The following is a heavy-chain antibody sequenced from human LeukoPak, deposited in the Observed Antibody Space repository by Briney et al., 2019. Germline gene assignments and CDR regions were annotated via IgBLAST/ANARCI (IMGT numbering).Heavy chain of an antibody. CDR3: ARVLRITMVRGVIGY. CDR2: MNPNSGNT. D-gene: IGHD3-10*01. J-gene: IGHJ4*02. Sequence: ASVKVSCKASGYTFTGYYMHWVRQAPGQGLEWMGWMNPNSGNTGYAQKFQGRVTMTRNTSISTAYMELSSLRSEDTAVYYCARVLRITMVRGVIGYWGQGTLVTVSS. CDR1: GYTFTGYY. V-gene: IGHV1-8*02.